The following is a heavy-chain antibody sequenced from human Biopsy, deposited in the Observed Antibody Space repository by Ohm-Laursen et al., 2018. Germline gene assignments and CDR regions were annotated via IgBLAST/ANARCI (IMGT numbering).Heavy chain of an antibody. D-gene: IGHD3-3*01. V-gene: IGHV3-33*01. CDR2: IWYDGRNQ. J-gene: IGHJ5*01. Sequence: SLRLSCSAPGFTFSNYGMHWVRQAPGKRLEWVAVIWYDGRNQYYADFVKGRFTISRDNSKNTLYLQMNSLRAEDTAVYFCAREIYPTTIYRPVDSWGRGILVTVSS. CDR1: GFTFSNYG. CDR3: AREIYPTTIYRPVDS.